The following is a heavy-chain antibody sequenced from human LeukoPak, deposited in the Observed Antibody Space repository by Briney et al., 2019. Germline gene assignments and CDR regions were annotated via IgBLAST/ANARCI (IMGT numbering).Heavy chain of an antibody. Sequence: GASVKVSCKASGYTFTCYYMHWVRQAPGQGLEWMGIINPSGGSTSYAQKFQGRVTMTRDMSTSTVYMELSSLRSEDTAVYYCARSVAAADPGDYWGQGTLVTVSS. CDR1: GYTFTCYY. V-gene: IGHV1-46*01. D-gene: IGHD6-13*01. CDR3: ARSVAAADPGDY. CDR2: INPSGGST. J-gene: IGHJ4*02.